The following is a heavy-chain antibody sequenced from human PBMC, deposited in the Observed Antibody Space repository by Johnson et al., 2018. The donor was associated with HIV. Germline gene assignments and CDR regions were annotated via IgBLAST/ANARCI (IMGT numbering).Heavy chain of an antibody. CDR1: GFTFDDYA. V-gene: IGHV3-20*04. CDR2: ISSSGTII. Sequence: VQLVESGGGVVRPGGSLRLSCAASGFTFDDYAMHWVRQAPGKGLEWVSGISSSGTIIYYVDSVKGRFTISRDNAKNSLYLQMSSLRAEDTAVYYCVTRDPTHRPGAFDLWGQGTMVTVSS. J-gene: IGHJ3*01. D-gene: IGHD1-14*01. CDR3: VTRDPTHRPGAFDL.